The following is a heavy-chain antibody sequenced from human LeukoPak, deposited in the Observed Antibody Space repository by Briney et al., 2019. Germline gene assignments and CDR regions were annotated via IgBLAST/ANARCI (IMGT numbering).Heavy chain of an antibody. CDR2: IYTSGST. Sequence: SETLSLTCTVSGGSLSSGSYYWSWIRQPAGKGLEWIGRIYTSGSTNYNPSLKSRVTISVDTSKNQFSLKLSSVTAADTAVYYCARDWEWAHAFDIWGQGTMVTVS. J-gene: IGHJ3*02. D-gene: IGHD3-3*01. V-gene: IGHV4-61*02. CDR3: ARDWEWAHAFDI. CDR1: GGSLSSGSYY.